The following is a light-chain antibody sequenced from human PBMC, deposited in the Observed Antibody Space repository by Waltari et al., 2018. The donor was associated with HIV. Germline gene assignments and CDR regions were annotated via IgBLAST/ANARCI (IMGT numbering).Light chain of an antibody. V-gene: IGKV1-17*01. CDR2: ACS. CDR1: EGIGND. CDR3: QQHNSFPIT. J-gene: IGKJ4*01. Sequence: DIQMTQSPSTLSASVGDRVTIICRASEGIGNDLAWFQQKPGKAPKRLIFACSTLQSGVPLRFSGSGSGTQFTLTISSLQPGDFATYFCQQHNSFPITFGGGTKV.